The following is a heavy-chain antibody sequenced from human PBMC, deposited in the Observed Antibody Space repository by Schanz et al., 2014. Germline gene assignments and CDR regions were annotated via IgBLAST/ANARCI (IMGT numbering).Heavy chain of an antibody. J-gene: IGHJ5*02. D-gene: IGHD1-1*01. V-gene: IGHV3-7*01. CDR3: ARGRVLES. Sequence: EVQLLESGGGVVRPGGSLRLSCTASGFTFSDYWMSWVRQAPGKGLEWVANIKKDGSEKYYVDSVKGRFTISRDNAKNSLFLQMNSLRPEDTAVYYCARGRVLESWGQGTLVTVSS. CDR2: IKKDGSEK. CDR1: GFTFSDYW.